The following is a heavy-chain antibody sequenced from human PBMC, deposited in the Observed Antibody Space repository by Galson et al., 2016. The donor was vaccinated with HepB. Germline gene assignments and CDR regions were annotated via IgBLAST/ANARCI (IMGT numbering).Heavy chain of an antibody. V-gene: IGHV2-5*02. J-gene: IGHJ4*02. CDR2: IYWDGDE. CDR1: GFSLSTTGVG. D-gene: IGHD4-23*01. Sequence: PALVKPTQTLTLTCIFSGFSLSTTGVGVGWMRQPPGKTLAWLAHIYWDGDERYSPSLKSRLTITKDTSKNQVVLTMTNMDPVDTGTYFCAHVLLNYGGNPYHYWGRGTLVTVSS. CDR3: AHVLLNYGGNPYHY.